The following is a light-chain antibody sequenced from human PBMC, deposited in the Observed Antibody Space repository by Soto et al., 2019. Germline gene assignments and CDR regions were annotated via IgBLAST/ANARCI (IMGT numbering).Light chain of an antibody. J-gene: IGLJ1*01. CDR3: SSYTTSNTRQIV. V-gene: IGLV2-14*03. CDR1: SSDVGGYNY. Sequence: QSVLTQPASVSGSPGQSITISCTGTSSDVGGYNYVSWYQHHPGKAPKLMIHDVSNRPSGVSNRFSGSKSGKTASLTISGLQPEDEADYYCSSYTTSNTRQIVFGTGTKVTVL. CDR2: DVS.